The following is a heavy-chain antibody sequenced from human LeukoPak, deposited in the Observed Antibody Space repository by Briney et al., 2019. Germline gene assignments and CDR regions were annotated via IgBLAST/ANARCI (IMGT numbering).Heavy chain of an antibody. CDR2: INNIGTST. CDR3: AGGFWSDTDF. J-gene: IGHJ4*02. D-gene: IGHD3-3*01. V-gene: IGHV3-64D*09. Sequence: PGGSLRLSCSASGFTFSSRGMYWVRQAPGKGLEFVSGINNIGTSTYYPDSMKGSFTISRDNSKNTLYLQLSSLRGEDTAVYYCAGGFWSDTDFWGQGTQVTDSS. CDR1: GFTFSSRG.